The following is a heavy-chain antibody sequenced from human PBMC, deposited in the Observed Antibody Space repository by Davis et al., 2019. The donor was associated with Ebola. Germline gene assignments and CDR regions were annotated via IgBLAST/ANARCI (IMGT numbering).Heavy chain of an antibody. CDR2: IYPGDSDT. CDR1: GYSFTSYW. V-gene: IGHV5-51*01. CDR3: ARRRASDTTDY. D-gene: IGHD1-14*01. J-gene: IGHJ4*02. Sequence: PGGSLRLSCKGSGYSFTSYWIGWVRQMPGKGLEWMGIIYPGDSDTRYSPSFQGQVTISADKSITTVYLQWSSLKASDIAMYYCARRRASDTTDYWGQGTLVTVSS.